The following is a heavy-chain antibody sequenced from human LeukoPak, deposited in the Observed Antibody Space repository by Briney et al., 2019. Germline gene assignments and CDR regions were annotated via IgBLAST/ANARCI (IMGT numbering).Heavy chain of an antibody. CDR1: GYTFTSYD. V-gene: IGHV1-8*01. J-gene: IGHJ1*01. Sequence: ASVKVSCKASGYTFTSYDINWVRQATGQGLEWMGWMNPNSGNTGYAQKFQGRVTMTRNTSINTAYMELSRLRSEDTAVYYRARGVYSSSWYPRHWGQGTLVTVSS. D-gene: IGHD6-13*01. CDR2: MNPNSGNT. CDR3: ARGVYSSSWYPRH.